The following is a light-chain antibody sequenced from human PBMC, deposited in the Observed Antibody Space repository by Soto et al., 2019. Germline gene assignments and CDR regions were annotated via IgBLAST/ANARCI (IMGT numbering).Light chain of an antibody. CDR3: QQYGGSPPYN. CDR1: QSVRSN. V-gene: IGKV3-20*01. Sequence: EIVMTQSPATLSVSPGERVTLSCRASQSVRSNLAWYQQKPGQAPRLLIYGPSSRATGIPDRFSGSGSGTDFTLTISRLEPEDFAVYYCQQYGGSPPYNFGQGTKLEI. J-gene: IGKJ2*01. CDR2: GPS.